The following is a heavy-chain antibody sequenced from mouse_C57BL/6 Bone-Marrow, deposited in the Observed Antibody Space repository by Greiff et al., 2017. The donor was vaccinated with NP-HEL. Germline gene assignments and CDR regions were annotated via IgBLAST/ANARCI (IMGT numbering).Heavy chain of an antibody. J-gene: IGHJ3*01. CDR2: IDPSDSYT. CDR3: ARSIAYDYLPRFAD. Sequence: VQLQQPGAELVRPGTSVKLSCKASGYTFTSYWMHWVKQRPGQGLEWIGVIDPSDSYTNYNQKFKGKATLTVDTSSSTAYMQLSSLTSEDSAVYYCARSIAYDYLPRFADWGQGTLVTVSA. CDR1: GYTFTSYW. V-gene: IGHV1-59*01. D-gene: IGHD2-4*01.